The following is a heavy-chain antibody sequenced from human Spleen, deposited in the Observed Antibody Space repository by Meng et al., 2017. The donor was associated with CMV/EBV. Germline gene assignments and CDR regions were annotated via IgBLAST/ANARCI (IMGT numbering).Heavy chain of an antibody. CDR3: ARGKDYYDSSGYSGLGY. CDR1: GYTFTCCS. V-gene: IGHV1-68*01. J-gene: IGHJ4*02. Sequence: ASVKVSCKASGYTFTCCSLHWLQQAPGQGLERMRWITLYNGNTNYAKKFQGRVTMTRNTSISTAYMELSSLRSEDTAVYYCARGKDYYDSSGYSGLGYWGQGTLVTVSS. CDR2: ITLYNGNT. D-gene: IGHD3-22*01.